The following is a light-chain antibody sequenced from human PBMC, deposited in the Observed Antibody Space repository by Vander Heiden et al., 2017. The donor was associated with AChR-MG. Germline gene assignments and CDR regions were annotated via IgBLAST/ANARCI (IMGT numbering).Light chain of an antibody. Sequence: QSVLTQPPSVSGAPGQRVTIPCVGTNYNIGAGYGVQWYRHLPGAAPKCRSVDRPSGVPDRFSGSKSGTSASLAITGLQAEDEAVYYCQSYDNGLSGWVFGGGTKVTVL. CDR2: RSV. CDR1: NYNIGAGYG. V-gene: IGLV1-40*01. J-gene: IGLJ3*02. CDR3: QSYDNGLSGWV.